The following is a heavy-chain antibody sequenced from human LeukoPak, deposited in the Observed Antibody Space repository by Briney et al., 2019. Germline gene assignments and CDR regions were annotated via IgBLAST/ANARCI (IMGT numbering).Heavy chain of an antibody. CDR1: GGSITSSSHY. Sequence: SETLSLTCIVSGGSITSSSHYWGWIRQPPGKGLEWIGNIYYSGSTYYNPSLKSRVTISVDTPKNQFSLKLSSVTAADTAVYYCARHLAGHFGGFFFDYWGQGTLVTVSS. CDR2: IYYSGST. D-gene: IGHD2-21*01. J-gene: IGHJ4*02. V-gene: IGHV4-39*07. CDR3: ARHLAGHFGGFFFDY.